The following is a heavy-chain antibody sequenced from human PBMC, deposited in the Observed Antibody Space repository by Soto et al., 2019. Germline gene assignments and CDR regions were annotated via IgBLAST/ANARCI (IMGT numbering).Heavy chain of an antibody. J-gene: IGHJ4*02. Sequence: EVQLVESGGGLVQPGGSLRLSCAASGFTFSSYWMHWVRQAPGKGLVWVSRINSDGSSTSYADSVKGRFTISRDNAKNTVYLQMNSLIAEDTAVYYCARTSLVVPAATREDYWGQGTLVTVSS. D-gene: IGHD2-15*01. CDR3: ARTSLVVPAATREDY. CDR2: INSDGSST. CDR1: GFTFSSYW. V-gene: IGHV3-74*01.